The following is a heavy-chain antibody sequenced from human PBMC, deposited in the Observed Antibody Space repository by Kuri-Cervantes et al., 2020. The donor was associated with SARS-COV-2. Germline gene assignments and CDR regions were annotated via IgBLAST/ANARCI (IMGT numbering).Heavy chain of an antibody. CDR2: ISSDGSST. CDR3: ASSSGSYKEFDY. CDR1: GFTFSDYW. Sequence: GESLKISCAASGFTFSDYWIHWVRQAPGKGLVWVSRISSDGSSTSYADSVKGRFTISRDNAKNSLYLQMNSLRAEDTAVYYCASSSGSYKEFDYWGQGTLVTVSS. D-gene: IGHD1-26*01. J-gene: IGHJ4*02. V-gene: IGHV3-74*01.